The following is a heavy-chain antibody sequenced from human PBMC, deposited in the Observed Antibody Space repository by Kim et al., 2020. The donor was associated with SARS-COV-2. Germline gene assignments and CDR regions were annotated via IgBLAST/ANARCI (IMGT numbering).Heavy chain of an antibody. CDR3: ARDRSGWYGRVRTDY. CDR1: GGSFSGYY. Sequence: SETLSLTCAVYGGSFSGYYWSWIRQPPGKGLEWIGEINHSGSTNYNPSLKSRVTISVDTSKNQFSLKLSSVTAADTAVYYCARDRSGWYGRVRTDYWGQGTLVTVSS. J-gene: IGHJ4*02. V-gene: IGHV4-34*01. CDR2: INHSGST. D-gene: IGHD6-19*01.